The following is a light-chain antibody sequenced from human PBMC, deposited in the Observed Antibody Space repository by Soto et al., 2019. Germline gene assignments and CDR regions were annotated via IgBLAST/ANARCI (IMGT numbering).Light chain of an antibody. CDR2: GAS. CDR3: RQYNNWPPARRT. V-gene: IGKV3-15*01. J-gene: IGKJ1*01. Sequence: EVVMTQSPATLSVSPGERATLSCRASQSVSSNLAWYQQKPGQAPRLLIYGASTRATGIPARFSGSGSGTEFTLTISSLQSEDFAVYYCRQYNNWPPARRTFGQGTKVDIK. CDR1: QSVSSN.